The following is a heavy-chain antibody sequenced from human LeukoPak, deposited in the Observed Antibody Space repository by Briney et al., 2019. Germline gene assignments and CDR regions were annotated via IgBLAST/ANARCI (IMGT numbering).Heavy chain of an antibody. J-gene: IGHJ4*02. D-gene: IGHD6-19*01. CDR3: ARDLRSRGWYYFDY. V-gene: IGHV3-21*01. CDR1: GFTFSSYS. Sequence: GGSLRLSCAASGFTFSSYSMNWVRQAPGKGLEWVSSISGSSTYIYYADSVKGRFTISRDNPKNSLYLQMNSLRAEDTAVYYCARDLRSRGWYYFDYWGQGTLVTVSS. CDR2: ISGSSTYI.